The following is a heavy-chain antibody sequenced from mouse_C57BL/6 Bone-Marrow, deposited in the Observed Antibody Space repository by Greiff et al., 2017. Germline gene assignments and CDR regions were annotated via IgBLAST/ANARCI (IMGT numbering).Heavy chain of an antibody. J-gene: IGHJ2*01. D-gene: IGHD2-3*01. CDR2: IDPEIGDT. CDR3: SSFDVNYFDF. Sequence: VQLKQSGAELVRPGASVKLSCTASGFNIKDDYIHWVKQRPEQGLEWIGWIDPEIGDTEYASKFQGKATITHDTSSNTAHLQLSSLTYEDTAFYYCSSFDVNYFDFWGQGTPLTVAS. V-gene: IGHV14-4*01. CDR1: GFNIKDDY.